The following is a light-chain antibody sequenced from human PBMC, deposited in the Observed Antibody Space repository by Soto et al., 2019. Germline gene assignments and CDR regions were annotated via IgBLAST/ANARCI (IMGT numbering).Light chain of an antibody. V-gene: IGLV2-14*01. CDR1: SSDVGGYKY. J-gene: IGLJ1*01. CDR2: EVG. CDR3: SSFTSSSTYV. Sequence: QSALTQSASVSGSPGQSITISCTGTSSDVGGYKYVSWYQQHPGKAPKLMIYEVGNRPSGVSNRFSGSKSGNTASLTISGLQAEDEADYYCSSFTSSSTYVFGTGTKVTVL.